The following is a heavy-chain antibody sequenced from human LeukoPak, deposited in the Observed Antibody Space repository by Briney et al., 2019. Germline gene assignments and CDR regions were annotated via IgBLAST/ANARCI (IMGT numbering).Heavy chain of an antibody. CDR1: GYTFTGYY. Sequence: GASVKVSCKASGYTFTGYYLHWVRQAPGQGLEWMGCVNPNSGDTNYAQKFQGSVPMTRDTSISTVYMELSRLRSDDTAVYYCARASGSYWWFDSWGQGTLVTVSS. D-gene: IGHD1-26*01. J-gene: IGHJ5*01. CDR2: VNPNSGDT. CDR3: ARASGSYWWFDS. V-gene: IGHV1-2*02.